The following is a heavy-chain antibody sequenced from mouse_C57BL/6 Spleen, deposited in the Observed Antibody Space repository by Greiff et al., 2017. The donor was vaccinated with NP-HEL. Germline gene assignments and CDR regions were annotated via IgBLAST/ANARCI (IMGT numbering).Heavy chain of an antibody. CDR1: GYTFTSYW. CDR2: IYPGSGST. D-gene: IGHD1-1*01. J-gene: IGHJ3*01. V-gene: IGHV1-55*01. CDR3: AREGYYYGSSYVLGWFAY. Sequence: VQLQQSGAELVKPGASVKMSCKASGYTFTSYWITWVKQRPGQGLEWIGDIYPGSGSTNYNEKFKSKATLTVDTSSSTAYMQLSRLTSEDSAVYYCAREGYYYGSSYVLGWFAYWGQGTLVTVSA.